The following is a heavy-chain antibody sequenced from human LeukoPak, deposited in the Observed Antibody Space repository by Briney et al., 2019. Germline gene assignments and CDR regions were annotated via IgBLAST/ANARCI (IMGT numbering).Heavy chain of an antibody. CDR3: ARRQIAVAGTRNRRGGWFYP. CDR1: GGSINSSYTY. V-gene: IGHV4-39*01. Sequence: SETLSLKCTVSGGSINSSYTYWGWVRQPPGKGLEWIASIYYIGSTYYNSSLQSRVTISVDTSNNQFSLRLRSVSATDTAVCYCARRQIAVAGTRNRRGGWFYPWGKRTLVSVSS. J-gene: IGHJ5*01. CDR2: IYYIGST. D-gene: IGHD6-19*01.